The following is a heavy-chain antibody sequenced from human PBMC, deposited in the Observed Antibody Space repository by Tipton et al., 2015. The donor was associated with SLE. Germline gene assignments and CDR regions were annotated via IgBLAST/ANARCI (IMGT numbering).Heavy chain of an antibody. D-gene: IGHD5-24*01. CDR1: FTGYY. V-gene: IGHV1-46*01. CDR3: ARDWLQSFDL. Sequence: FTGYYWTWIRQSPGKGLEWMGVINPNGGNTDYAQKFQGRVTMTSDTSTSTVYMELSRLASEDTAVYFCARDWLQSFDLWGQGTPVIVSS. CDR2: INPNGGNT. J-gene: IGHJ5*02.